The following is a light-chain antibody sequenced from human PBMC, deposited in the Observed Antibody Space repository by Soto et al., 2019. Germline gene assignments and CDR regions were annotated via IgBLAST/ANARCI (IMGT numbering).Light chain of an antibody. CDR1: QNIDMY. J-gene: IGKJ1*01. V-gene: IGKV1-39*01. CDR3: QHTFNSPPWT. Sequence: DIHITQSPSSLSASVGDTVTITLRASQNIDMYLNWYQQKPGKAPRVLISGASNLQSGVPSRFSGSGSGTDFTLTISSLQSEDFASYFCQHTFNSPPWTFGQGTKVDIK. CDR2: GAS.